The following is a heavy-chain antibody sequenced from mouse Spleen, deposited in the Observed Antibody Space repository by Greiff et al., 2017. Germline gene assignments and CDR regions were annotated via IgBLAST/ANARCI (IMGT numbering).Heavy chain of an antibody. V-gene: IGHV1-82*01. CDR2: IFPGDRDA. Sequence: QVQLQQSGPELVKPGASVKLSCKASGYAFNSSWMNWVKQRPGKGLEWIGRIFPGDRDANYNGKFKGKATLTADKSSSTAYMQLSSLTSEDSAVYFCARSLNWDGYLDYWGQGTTLTVSS. CDR3: ARSLNWDGYLDY. J-gene: IGHJ2*01. D-gene: IGHD4-1*02. CDR1: GYAFNSSW.